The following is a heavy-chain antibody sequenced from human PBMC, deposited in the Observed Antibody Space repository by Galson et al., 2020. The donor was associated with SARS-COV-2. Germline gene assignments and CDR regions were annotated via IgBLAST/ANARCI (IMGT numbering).Heavy chain of an antibody. CDR1: GFSLTTSGMG. V-gene: IGHV2-70*01. CDR2: IDWDNDK. J-gene: IGHJ4*02. D-gene: IGHD5-12*01. Sequence: TFSGFSLTTSGMGVTWIRQPPGKALEWLALIDWDNDKYYSTSLKTRLTISGDTSKNQVFLTMTNMDPADTATYYCARMADGYGGYDYGSSPFDYWGQGTLVTVS. CDR3: ARMADGYGGYDYGSSPFDY.